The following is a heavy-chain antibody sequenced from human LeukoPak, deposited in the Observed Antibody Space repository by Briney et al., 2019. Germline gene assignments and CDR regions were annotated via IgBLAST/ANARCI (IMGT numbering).Heavy chain of an antibody. CDR3: ARVYGDTQMATIEYYFDY. D-gene: IGHD5-24*01. CDR2: MNPNSGNT. J-gene: IGHJ4*02. V-gene: IGHV1-8*01. Sequence: ASAQHSCNYSGYSCTSYEIRWVRQATGQGLEWMGWMNPNSGNTGYAQKFQGRVTMTRNTSISTAYMELSGLRSEDTAVYYCARVYGDTQMATIEYYFDYWGQGTLVTVSS. CDR1: GYSCTSYE.